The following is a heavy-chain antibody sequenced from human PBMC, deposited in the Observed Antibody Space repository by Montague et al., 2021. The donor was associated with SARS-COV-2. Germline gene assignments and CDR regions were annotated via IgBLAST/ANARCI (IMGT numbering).Heavy chain of an antibody. J-gene: IGHJ3*02. Sequence: TLSLTCTVPGGSISSGGYYWSWIRQPAGKGLEWIGYIYYSGXTXYXXXXKXRVTISVDTSKNQFSLKLSSVTTADTAVYYCARATAGPAAIFMGSPRPIDSFDIWGQGTMVTVSS. CDR1: GGSISSGGYY. V-gene: IGHV4-31*03. CDR3: ARATAGPAAIFMGSPRPIDSFDI. CDR2: IYYSGXT. D-gene: IGHD2-2*01.